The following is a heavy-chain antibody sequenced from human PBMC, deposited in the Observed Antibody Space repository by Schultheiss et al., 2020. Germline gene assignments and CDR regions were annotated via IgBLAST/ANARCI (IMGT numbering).Heavy chain of an antibody. CDR2: INSDGSST. V-gene: IGHV3-74*01. D-gene: IGHD6-19*01. CDR1: GFTFSSYW. J-gene: IGHJ3*02. CDR3: ARGGPIAVAGTAGDAFDI. Sequence: GGSLRLSCAASGFTFSSYWMHWVRQAPGKGLVWVSRINSDGSSTSYADSVKGRFTISRDNAKNTLYLQMNSLRAEDTAVYYCARGGPIAVAGTAGDAFDIWGQGTMVTVSS.